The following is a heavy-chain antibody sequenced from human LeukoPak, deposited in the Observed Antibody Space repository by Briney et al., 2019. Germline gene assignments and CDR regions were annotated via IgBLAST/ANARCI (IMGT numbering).Heavy chain of an antibody. CDR2: FDPEDGET. CDR3: ALGVVSCDY. CDR1: GYTLTELS. Sequence: ASVKVSCKVSGYTLTELSMHWVRQAPGKGLEWMGGFDPEDGETIYAQKFQGRVTITTDESTSTAYMELSSLRSEDTAVYYCALGVVSCDYWGQGTLVTVSS. J-gene: IGHJ4*02. D-gene: IGHD3-3*01. V-gene: IGHV1-24*01.